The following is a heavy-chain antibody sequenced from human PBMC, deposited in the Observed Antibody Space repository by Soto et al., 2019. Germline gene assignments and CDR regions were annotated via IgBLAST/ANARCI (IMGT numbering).Heavy chain of an antibody. CDR3: ARDHLYGSGSYGFDY. V-gene: IGHV4-59*01. Sequence: SETLSLTCTVSGGSISSYYWSWIRQPPGKGLEWIGYIYYSGSTNYNPSLKSRVTISVDTSKNQFSLELSSVTAADTAVYYCARDHLYGSGSYGFDYWGQGTLVTVS. CDR1: GGSISSYY. J-gene: IGHJ4*02. D-gene: IGHD3-10*01. CDR2: IYYSGST.